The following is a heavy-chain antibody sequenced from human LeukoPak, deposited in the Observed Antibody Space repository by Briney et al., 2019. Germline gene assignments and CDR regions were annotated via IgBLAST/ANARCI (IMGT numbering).Heavy chain of an antibody. Sequence: SETLSLTCTVSGGSISSSSYYWGWIRQPPGKGLEWIGSIYYSGSTYYNPSLKSRVTISVDTSKNQFSLKLSSVTAADTAVYYCARDRRITGHSDYWYFDLWGRGTLVTVSS. CDR2: IYYSGST. CDR3: ARDRRITGHSDYWYFDL. V-gene: IGHV4-39*07. D-gene: IGHD1-20*01. J-gene: IGHJ2*01. CDR1: GGSISSSSYY.